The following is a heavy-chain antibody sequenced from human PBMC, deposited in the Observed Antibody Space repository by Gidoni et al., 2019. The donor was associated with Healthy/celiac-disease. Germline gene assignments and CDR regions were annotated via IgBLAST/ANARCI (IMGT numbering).Heavy chain of an antibody. J-gene: IGHJ4*02. CDR2: ISGSGGST. V-gene: IGHV3-23*01. CDR1: GFPFSSYA. D-gene: IGHD6-13*01. Sequence: EVQLLESGGGLVQPGGSLRLSCAAYGFPFSSYAMRWVRQAPGKGLEWVAAISGSGGSTYYADSVKGRFTISRDNSKKTLYLQMNSLRAEDTAVYYCAKEAMAAAGTSDYWGQGTLVTVSS. CDR3: AKEAMAAAGTSDY.